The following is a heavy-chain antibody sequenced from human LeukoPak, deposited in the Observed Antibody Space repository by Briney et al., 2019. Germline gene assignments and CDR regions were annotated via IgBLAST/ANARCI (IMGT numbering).Heavy chain of an antibody. J-gene: IGHJ4*02. CDR3: ARVAMVRGPIDY. Sequence: GRSLRLSCAASGFTFSSYAMHWVRQAPGKGLEWVAVISYDGSNKYYADSVKGRFTISRDNSKNTLYLQMNSLRAEDTAVYYCARVAMVRGPIDYWGQGTLVTVSS. V-gene: IGHV3-30-3*01. CDR1: GFTFSSYA. D-gene: IGHD3-10*01. CDR2: ISYDGSNK.